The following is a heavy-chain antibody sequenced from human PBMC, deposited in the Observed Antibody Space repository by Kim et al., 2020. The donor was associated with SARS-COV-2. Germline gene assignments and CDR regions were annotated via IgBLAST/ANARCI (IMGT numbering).Heavy chain of an antibody. Sequence: SETLSLTCAVSGDSISSSYWWTWVRESPGKGLEWIGEAHQNGETNYNLSLKRRVAMSLDKSKNQFFLKLISVTAADSATYYCARVTGGCSGCIGYFSSWG. CDR3: ARVTGGCSGCIGYFSS. V-gene: IGHV4-4*02. D-gene: IGHD2-15*01. J-gene: IGHJ5*01. CDR1: GDSISSSYW. CDR2: AHQNGET.